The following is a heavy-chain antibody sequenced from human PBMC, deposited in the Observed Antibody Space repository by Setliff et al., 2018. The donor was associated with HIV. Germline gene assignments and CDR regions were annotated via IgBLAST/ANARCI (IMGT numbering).Heavy chain of an antibody. V-gene: IGHV4-61*02. D-gene: IGHD3-22*01. CDR1: GGSISSGSYY. CDR2: IYTSGST. Sequence: PSETLSLTCTVSGGSISSGSYYRSWLRQPAGQGLEWIGRIYTSGSTNYNPSLKSRVTISVDTSKNQFSLKLRSVTAADTAGYYCARETYYYDNPQYYYYYMDVWGKGTTVTVSS. CDR3: ARETYYYDNPQYYYYYMDV. J-gene: IGHJ6*03.